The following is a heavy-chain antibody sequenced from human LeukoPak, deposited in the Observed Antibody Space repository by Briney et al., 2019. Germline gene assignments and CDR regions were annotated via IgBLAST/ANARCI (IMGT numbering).Heavy chain of an antibody. CDR1: GFTFSSYA. V-gene: IGHV3-30-3*01. CDR3: ARESGEYSSSSIPVRRYYYMDV. Sequence: GGSLRLSCAASGFTFSSYAMHWVRQAPGKGLEWVAVISYDGSNKYYADSVKGRFTISRDNSKNTLYLQMNSLRAEDTAVYYCARESGEYSSSSIPVRRYYYMDVWGKGTTVTVSS. J-gene: IGHJ6*03. CDR2: ISYDGSNK. D-gene: IGHD6-6*01.